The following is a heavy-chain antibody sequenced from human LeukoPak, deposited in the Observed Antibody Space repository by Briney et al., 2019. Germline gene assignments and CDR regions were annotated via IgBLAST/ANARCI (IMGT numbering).Heavy chain of an antibody. J-gene: IGHJ4*02. Sequence: GGSLRLSCAASGFTFRSYAMTWVRQAPGKGLEWVLAVSGSGAVTYYSDSVKGRFAISRDNSNHTLYLQMHSLRDEDTAVYYCAKEGLLAGTPKNYFDYWGQGTLVTVSS. CDR1: GFTFRSYA. D-gene: IGHD6-19*01. CDR2: VSGSGAVT. CDR3: AKEGLLAGTPKNYFDY. V-gene: IGHV3-23*01.